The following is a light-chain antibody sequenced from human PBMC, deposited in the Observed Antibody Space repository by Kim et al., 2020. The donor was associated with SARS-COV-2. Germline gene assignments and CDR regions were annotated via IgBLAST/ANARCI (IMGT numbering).Light chain of an antibody. CDR3: QQTYGTPT. CDR2: ATS. J-gene: IGKJ2*01. CDR1: QTISTY. V-gene: IGKV1-39*01. Sequence: DIKMTQSPSSLSASVGDRVTITCRASQTISTYLNWYHQKPGKAPKLLIYATSNLQNGVPSRFSGSGSGTDFTLTISSLQPEDFAIYYCQQTYGTPTFGQGTKLEI.